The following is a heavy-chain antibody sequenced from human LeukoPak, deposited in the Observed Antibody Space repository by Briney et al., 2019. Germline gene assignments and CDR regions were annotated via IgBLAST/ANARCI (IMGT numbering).Heavy chain of an antibody. V-gene: IGHV1-69*13. CDR1: GGTFSSYA. J-gene: IGHJ4*02. Sequence: SVRVSCKASGGTFSSYAISWVRQAPGQGLEWMGGIIPIFGTANYAQKFQGRVTITADESTSTAYMELSSLRSEDTAVYYCARGLKYSSLDYFDYWGQGTLVTVSS. D-gene: IGHD3-22*01. CDR3: ARGLKYSSLDYFDY. CDR2: IIPIFGTA.